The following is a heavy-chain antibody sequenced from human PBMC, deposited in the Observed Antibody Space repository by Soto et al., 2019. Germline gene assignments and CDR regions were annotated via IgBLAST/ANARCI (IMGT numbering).Heavy chain of an antibody. CDR3: ARASAYSTPWSFDN. CDR1: GYTFATYW. V-gene: IGHV5-51*01. J-gene: IGHJ4*02. Sequence: GESLNLSCAGSGYTFATYWIAWVRQMPGRGLEWMGIIYPGKSKTIYSPSFQGLVTISADTSLNTAYLQWDSLRASDTAIYYCARASAYSTPWSFDNWGQGTLVTVSS. D-gene: IGHD6-13*01. CDR2: IYPGKSKT.